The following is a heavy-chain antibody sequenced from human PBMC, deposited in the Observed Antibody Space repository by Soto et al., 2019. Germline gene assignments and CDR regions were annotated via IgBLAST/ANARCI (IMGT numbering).Heavy chain of an antibody. CDR3: ANHGGFDF. Sequence: EGQLLQSGGGLVQPGASLRLSCAASGFTFSSSGMSWVRQAPGKGLEWVSGISIRGDYTYYADSVKGRFTISRDNSKNTLYLQMSSLTAEVTSLYYCANHGGFDFWGQGTMVAVSS. D-gene: IGHD4-17*01. J-gene: IGHJ3*01. V-gene: IGHV3-23*01. CDR2: ISIRGDYT. CDR1: GFTFSSSG.